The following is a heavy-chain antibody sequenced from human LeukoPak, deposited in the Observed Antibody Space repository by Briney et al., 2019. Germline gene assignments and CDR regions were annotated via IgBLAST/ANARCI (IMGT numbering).Heavy chain of an antibody. Sequence: GGSLRLSCAASGFTVSGNYMSWVRQAPGKGLEWVSIINSGGSTYYADSVKGRFTISRDNSKNTLYLQMNSLRAEDTAVYYCARESGDYGDYGFDYWGQGTLVTVSS. J-gene: IGHJ4*02. CDR3: ARESGDYGDYGFDY. CDR2: INSGGST. CDR1: GFTVSGNY. D-gene: IGHD4-17*01. V-gene: IGHV3-53*01.